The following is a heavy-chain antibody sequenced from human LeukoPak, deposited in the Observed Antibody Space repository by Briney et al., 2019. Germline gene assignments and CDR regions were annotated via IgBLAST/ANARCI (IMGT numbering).Heavy chain of an antibody. CDR3: ARDRTSVTIFDY. D-gene: IGHD4-17*01. J-gene: IGHJ4*02. CDR2: INPNNGGT. Sequence: GASVKVSCKASGYTFTAYCVYWVRQAPAPGHGLEWMGWINPNNGGTIYAQKFQGRATMTSDTSINTVYMELNSLRSDDTAVYFCARDRTSVTIFDYWGQGTLVTVSS. V-gene: IGHV1-2*02. CDR1: GYTFTAYC.